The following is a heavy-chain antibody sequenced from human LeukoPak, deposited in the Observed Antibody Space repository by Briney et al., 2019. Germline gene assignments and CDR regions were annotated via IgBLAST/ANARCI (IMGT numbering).Heavy chain of an antibody. Sequence: ASVKVSCKASGFTLTGYYIHWVRQASGQGLEWMGWINPNSGGSNFAQKFQGRVTMTRDTSINTVYMYLSSLKYDDTAVYYCARVLGTMSYFDPWGQGTLVTVSS. CDR2: INPNSGGS. J-gene: IGHJ5*02. CDR1: GFTLTGYY. CDR3: ARVLGTMSYFDP. D-gene: IGHD1-26*01. V-gene: IGHV1-2*02.